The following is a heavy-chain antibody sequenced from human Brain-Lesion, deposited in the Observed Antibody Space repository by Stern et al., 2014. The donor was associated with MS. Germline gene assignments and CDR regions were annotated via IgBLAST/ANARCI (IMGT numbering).Heavy chain of an antibody. J-gene: IGHJ4*02. CDR1: GGSISSSTYY. D-gene: IGHD1-26*01. V-gene: IGHV4-39*01. CDR2: IYYSGVT. CDR3: ARHDSVPRPSQLYSARDRGPGYFDY. Sequence: QVQLQESGPGLVKPSETLSLTCTVSGGSISSSTYYWAWIRQPPGKGLEWIGTIYYSGVTYYNPSLKRRVTISVDMSKNQFPLKLSSVTAADTAIYYCARHDSVPRPSQLYSARDRGPGYFDYWGQGTLVTVSS.